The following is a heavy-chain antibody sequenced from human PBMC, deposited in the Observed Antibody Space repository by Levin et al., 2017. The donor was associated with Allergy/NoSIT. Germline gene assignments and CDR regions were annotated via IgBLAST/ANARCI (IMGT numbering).Heavy chain of an antibody. CDR1: GFTFSSYA. CDR2: ISGSGGST. J-gene: IGHJ3*02. Sequence: GESLKISCAASGFTFSSYAMSWVRQAPGKGLEWVSAISGSGGSTYYADSVKGRFTISRDNSKNTLYLQMNSLRAEDTAVYYCAKDPQWLAEIDAFDIWGQGTMVTVSS. D-gene: IGHD6-19*01. CDR3: AKDPQWLAEIDAFDI. V-gene: IGHV3-23*01.